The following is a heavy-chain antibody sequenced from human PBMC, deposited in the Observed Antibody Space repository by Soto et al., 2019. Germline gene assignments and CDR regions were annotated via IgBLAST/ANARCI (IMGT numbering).Heavy chain of an antibody. J-gene: IGHJ4*02. D-gene: IGHD6-6*01. CDR1: GFTFSSYA. CDR3: ARDEYPGVY. CDR2: ISYDGSNK. V-gene: IGHV3-30-3*01. Sequence: AGSLRLSCAASGFTFSSYAMHWVRQAPGKGLEWVAVISYDGSNKYYADSVKGRFTISRDNSKNTLYLQMNSLKTEDTAVYYCARDEYPGVYWGQGTLVTVSS.